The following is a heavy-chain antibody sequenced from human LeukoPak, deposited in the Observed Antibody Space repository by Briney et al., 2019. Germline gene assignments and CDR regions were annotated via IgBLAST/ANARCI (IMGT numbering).Heavy chain of an antibody. CDR1: GFTFSSYS. D-gene: IGHD6-13*01. CDR2: ISSSSYI. Sequence: GGSLRLSCAASGFTFSSYSMSWVRQAPGKGLEWVSSISSSSYIYYADSVKGRFTISRDNAKNSLYLQMNSLRAEDTAVYYCAGHSSSWYDAFDIWGQGTMVTVSS. V-gene: IGHV3-21*01. CDR3: AGHSSSWYDAFDI. J-gene: IGHJ3*02.